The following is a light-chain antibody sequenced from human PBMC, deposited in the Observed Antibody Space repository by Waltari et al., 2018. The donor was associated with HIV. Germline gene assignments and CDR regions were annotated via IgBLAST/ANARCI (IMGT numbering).Light chain of an antibody. V-gene: IGKV3-11*01. J-gene: IGKJ4*01. CDR2: DAS. CDR3: QQRTNWPQNT. CDR1: HRVSTY. Sequence: EIVLTQSPATLSLSPGERATLSCRASHRVSTYLAWYQQKPGQAPRLLIFDASNRVTGVPPRFSGSGSGTDFTLTISSLEPEDFAVYYCQQRTNWPQNTFGGGTKVEIK.